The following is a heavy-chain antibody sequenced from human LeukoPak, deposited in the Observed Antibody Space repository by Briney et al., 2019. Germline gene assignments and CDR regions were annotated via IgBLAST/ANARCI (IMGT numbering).Heavy chain of an antibody. J-gene: IGHJ4*02. CDR1: GYTFTSYG. CDR3: ARTTLVQYSSGWASYNNLAQSIDY. V-gene: IGHV1-18*01. D-gene: IGHD6-19*01. Sequence: ASVKVSCKASGYTFTSYGISWVRQAPGQGLEWMGWISAYNGNTNYAQKLQGRVTMTTDTSTSTAYVELRSLRSDDTAVYYCARTTLVQYSSGWASYNNLAQSIDYWGQGTLVTVSS. CDR2: ISAYNGNT.